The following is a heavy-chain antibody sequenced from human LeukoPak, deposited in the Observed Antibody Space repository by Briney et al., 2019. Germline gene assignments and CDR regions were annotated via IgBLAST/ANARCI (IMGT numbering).Heavy chain of an antibody. V-gene: IGHV1-18*01. J-gene: IGHJ4*02. CDR1: GYTFTSYG. CDR2: ISAYNGNT. CDR3: ARFSSPFQLLAPCDY. Sequence: GASVKVSCKASGYTFTSYGISWVRQAPGQGLEWMGWISAYNGNTNYAQKLQGRVTMTTDTSTSTAYMELRSLRSDDTAVYYCARFSSPFQLLAPCDYWGQGTLVTVSS. D-gene: IGHD2-2*01.